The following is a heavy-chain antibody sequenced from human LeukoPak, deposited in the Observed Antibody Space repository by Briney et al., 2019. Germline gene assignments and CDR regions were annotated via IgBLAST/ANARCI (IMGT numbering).Heavy chain of an antibody. CDR1: GYTLTELS. J-gene: IGHJ4*02. CDR3: ATDQWTGIGLFDY. CDR2: FDPEDGET. V-gene: IGHV1-24*01. D-gene: IGHD3/OR15-3a*01. Sequence: VASVRVSCKVSGYTLTELSMHWVRQAPGKGLEWMGGFDPEDGETIYAQKFQGRVTMTEDTSTDTAYMELSSLRSEDTAVYYCATDQWTGIGLFDYWGQGTLVTVSS.